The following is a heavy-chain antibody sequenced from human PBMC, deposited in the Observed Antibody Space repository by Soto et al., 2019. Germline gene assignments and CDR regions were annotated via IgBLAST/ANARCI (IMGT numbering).Heavy chain of an antibody. CDR2: IYFSGST. CDR3: ARDSSYCSSGSCSINWFDP. CDR1: GGSIISYY. Sequence: SETLSLTCIVSGGSIISYYWSWIRQPPGKGLEWIGYIYFSGSTNYNPSLKSRVTISVDTTKNQLSLKLSSVTAADTAVYYCARDSSYCSSGSCSINWFDPWGQGTLVTVSS. J-gene: IGHJ5*02. V-gene: IGHV4-59*01. D-gene: IGHD2-15*01.